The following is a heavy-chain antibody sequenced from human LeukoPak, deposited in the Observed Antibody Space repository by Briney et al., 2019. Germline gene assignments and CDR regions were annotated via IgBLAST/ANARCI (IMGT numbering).Heavy chain of an antibody. CDR1: GGSFSGYY. Sequence: SETLSLTCAVYGGSFSGYYWSWIRQPPGKGLEWIGEINHSGSTNYNPSLKSRVTISVDTSKNQFSLKLSSVTATDTAVYYCARSIAVAGLIFDYWAREPWSPSPQ. V-gene: IGHV4-34*01. CDR2: INHSGST. J-gene: IGHJ4*02. D-gene: IGHD6-19*01. CDR3: ARSIAVAGLIFDY.